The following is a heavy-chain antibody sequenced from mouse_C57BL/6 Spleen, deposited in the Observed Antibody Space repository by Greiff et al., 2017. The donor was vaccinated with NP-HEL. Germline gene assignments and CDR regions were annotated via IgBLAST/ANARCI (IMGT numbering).Heavy chain of an antibody. V-gene: IGHV1-76*01. Sequence: QVQLQQSGAELVRPGASVKLSCKASGYTFTDYYINWVKQRPGQGLEWIARIYPGSGNTYYNEKFKGKATLTAEKSSSTAYMQLSSLTSEDSAVYFCARWDYDYDDYYAMDYWGQGTSVTVSS. J-gene: IGHJ4*01. CDR3: ARWDYDYDDYYAMDY. D-gene: IGHD2-4*01. CDR1: GYTFTDYY. CDR2: IYPGSGNT.